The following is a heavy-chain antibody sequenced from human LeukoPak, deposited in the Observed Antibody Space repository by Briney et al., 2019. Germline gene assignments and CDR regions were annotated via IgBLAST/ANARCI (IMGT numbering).Heavy chain of an antibody. CDR3: ARPGQSNWWVYFNY. CDR2: IHTSGST. D-gene: IGHD2-15*01. V-gene: IGHV4-4*09. J-gene: IGHJ4*02. CDR1: GDSTSTYY. Sequence: PSETLSLTCTVSGDSTSTYYRSWIRLPPGKGLEWLGYIHTSGSTNYNPSLKSRLTMSVDTSKNEFSLKLYSVTAADTAVYYCARPGQSNWWVYFNYWGQGTMVTVSS.